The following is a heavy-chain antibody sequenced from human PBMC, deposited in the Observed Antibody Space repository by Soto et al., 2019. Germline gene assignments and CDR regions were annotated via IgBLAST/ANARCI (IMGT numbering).Heavy chain of an antibody. V-gene: IGHV4-30-4*01. CDR1: GGSISSGDYY. CDR3: ASVGNFYDSSGYYHKNAFDI. D-gene: IGHD3-22*01. CDR2: IYYSGST. J-gene: IGHJ3*02. Sequence: SETLSLTCTVSGGSISSGDYYWSWIRQPPGKGLEWIGYIYYSGSTYYNPSLKSRVTISVDTSKNQFSLKLSSVTAADTAVYYCASVGNFYDSSGYYHKNAFDIWGQRTIVTVSS.